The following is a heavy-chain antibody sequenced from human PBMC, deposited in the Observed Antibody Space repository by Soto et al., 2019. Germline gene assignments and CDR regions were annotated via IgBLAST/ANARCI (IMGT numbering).Heavy chain of an antibody. CDR1: GYTFTNYD. D-gene: IGHD3-16*02. CDR3: ARGLYYEYIWGSYRTWYFDH. V-gene: IGHV1-8*02. CDR2: MNPDSGNT. Sequence: GASVKVSCKASGYTFTNYDINWVRQATGQGLEWMGWMNPDSGNTAYAQKFQGRVTMTKNTSMSTVYMELSSLRSEDTAVYYCARGLYYEYIWGSYRTWYFDHWGQGSLVTVSS. J-gene: IGHJ4*02.